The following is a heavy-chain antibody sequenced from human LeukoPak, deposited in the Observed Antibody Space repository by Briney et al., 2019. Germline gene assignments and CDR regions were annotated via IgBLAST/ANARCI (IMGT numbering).Heavy chain of an antibody. Sequence: GGSLRLSCAASGFTFSSYAMSWVRQAPGKGLEWVSAISGSGGSTYYADSVKGRFTISRDNSKNTLYLQVNSLRAEDTAVYYCAKDRTAYNAIDYWGQGTLVTVSS. CDR3: AKDRTAYNAIDY. V-gene: IGHV3-23*01. CDR2: ISGSGGST. CDR1: GFTFSSYA. J-gene: IGHJ4*02. D-gene: IGHD1-1*01.